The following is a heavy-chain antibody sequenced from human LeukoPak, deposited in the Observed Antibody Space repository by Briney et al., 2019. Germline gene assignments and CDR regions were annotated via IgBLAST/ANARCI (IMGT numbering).Heavy chain of an antibody. CDR2: ISSSSSTI. D-gene: IGHD3-9*01. CDR3: ARDSPIYYDILTGSKPDAFDI. J-gene: IGHJ3*02. V-gene: IGHV3-48*01. CDR1: GFTFSSYS. Sequence: PGWSLRLSCAASGFTFSSYSMNWVRQAPGKGLEWVSYISSSSSTIYYADSVKGRFTISRDNAKNSLYLQMNSLRAEDTAVYYCARDSPIYYDILTGSKPDAFDIWGQGTMVTVSS.